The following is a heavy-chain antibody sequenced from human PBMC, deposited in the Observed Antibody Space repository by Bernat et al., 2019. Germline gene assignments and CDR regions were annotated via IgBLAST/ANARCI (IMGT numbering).Heavy chain of an antibody. D-gene: IGHD5-12*01. Sequence: QLQLQESGPGLVKPSETLSLTCTVSGGSISSNIYYWDWIRQPPGKGLEWIGSIDFGGSTYYNTSLKSRVTISVDTSKTPFPLKLACGPAADTAVYYCAGRGYRDYDLFAYGGQGPLVTVSS. CDR1: GGSISSNIYY. J-gene: IGHJ4*02. V-gene: IGHV4-39*01. CDR2: IDFGGST. CDR3: AGRGYRDYDLFAY.